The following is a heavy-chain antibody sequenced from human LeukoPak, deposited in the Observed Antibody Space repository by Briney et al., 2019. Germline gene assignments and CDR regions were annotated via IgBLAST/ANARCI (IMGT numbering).Heavy chain of an antibody. V-gene: IGHV5-51*01. CDR2: IYSGDSDT. J-gene: IGHJ4*02. Sequence: GESLKISCKGSGYSFTSYWIGWVRQMPGKGLEWMGIIYSGDSDTRYSPSFQGQVTISADKSISTAYLQWSSLKASDTAMYYCARSLYYYDSSGYNPPFDYWGQGTLVTVSS. CDR3: ARSLYYYDSSGYNPPFDY. CDR1: GYSFTSYW. D-gene: IGHD3-22*01.